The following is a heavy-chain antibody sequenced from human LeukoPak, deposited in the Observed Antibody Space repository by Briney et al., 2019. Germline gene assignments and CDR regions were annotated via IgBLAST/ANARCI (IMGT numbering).Heavy chain of an antibody. V-gene: IGHV3-11*04. CDR3: ARNPSGYYMDV. J-gene: IGHJ6*03. CDR2: ISSSGSTI. Sequence: GGSLRLSCAASGFTFSDYYMSWIRQAPGKGLEWVSYISSSGSTIYYADSVKGRFTVSRDNARNSLYLQMNSLRAEDTAAYYCARNPSGYYMDVWGKGTTVTVSS. CDR1: GFTFSDYY.